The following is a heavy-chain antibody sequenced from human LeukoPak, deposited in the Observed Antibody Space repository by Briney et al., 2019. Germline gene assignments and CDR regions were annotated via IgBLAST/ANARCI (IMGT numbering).Heavy chain of an antibody. CDR3: ARDLYGDQKYFYYMDV. CDR2: MSYDGSNE. V-gene: IGHV3-30*04. Sequence: GGSLRLSCAASGFTFSSYALHWVRQAPGKGLEWVALMSYDGSNEYYADSVKGRFTISRDNSKNTLYLQMNSLRVEDTAVYYCARDLYGDQKYFYYMDVWGRGTTVTVSS. CDR1: GFTFSSYA. J-gene: IGHJ6*03. D-gene: IGHD4-17*01.